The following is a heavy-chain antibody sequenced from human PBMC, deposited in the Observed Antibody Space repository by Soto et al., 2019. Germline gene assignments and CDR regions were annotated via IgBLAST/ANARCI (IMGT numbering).Heavy chain of an antibody. D-gene: IGHD3-3*01. J-gene: IGHJ4*02. Sequence: SETLALTCAVYGGCFSGYYWRWIRQPPGKGLEWIGEINHSGSTNYNPSLKSRVTISVDTSKNQFSLKLSSVTAADTAVYYCARRGYDFGSGYYISFDCWGQGTLVTVSS. CDR3: ARRGYDFGSGYYISFDC. V-gene: IGHV4-34*01. CDR1: GGCFSGYY. CDR2: INHSGST.